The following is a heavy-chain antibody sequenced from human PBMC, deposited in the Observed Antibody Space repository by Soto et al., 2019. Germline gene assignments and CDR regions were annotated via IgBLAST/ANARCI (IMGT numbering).Heavy chain of an antibody. J-gene: IGHJ4*02. CDR1: GYTFTSYY. Sequence: ASVKVSCKASGYTFTSYYMHWVRQAPGQGLEWMGKINPSGGSTSYAQKFQGRVTMTRDTSTSTVYMELSSLRSEDTAVYYCARDHCSGGSCYLGPPLDWGQGTLVTVSS. CDR2: INPSGGST. V-gene: IGHV1-46*03. D-gene: IGHD2-15*01. CDR3: ARDHCSGGSCYLGPPLD.